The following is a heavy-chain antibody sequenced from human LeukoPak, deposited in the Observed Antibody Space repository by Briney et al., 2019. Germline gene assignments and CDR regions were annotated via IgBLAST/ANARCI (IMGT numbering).Heavy chain of an antibody. D-gene: IGHD5-18*01. CDR2: ILPIFGTA. Sequence: SVKVSCKASGGTFSSYAISWVRQAPGQGLEWMGRILPIFGTANYAQKFQGRVTITTDESTSTAYMELSSLRSEDTAVYYCARAGGYSYGFDYWGQGTLVTVSS. V-gene: IGHV1-69*05. CDR1: GGTFSSYA. CDR3: ARAGGYSYGFDY. J-gene: IGHJ4*02.